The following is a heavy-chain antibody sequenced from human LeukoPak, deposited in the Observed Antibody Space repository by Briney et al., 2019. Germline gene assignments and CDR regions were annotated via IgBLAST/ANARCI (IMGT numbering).Heavy chain of an antibody. CDR2: IYTSGST. Sequence: PETLSLTCTVSGGSISSDNSSWIRQPAGKGLEWIGRIYTSGSTNYNPSLKSRVTPSVDTSKSQFSLTLSSVTAADTAVCYCARDGYCSGGSCHGREGMDVWGQGTTVTVSS. V-gene: IGHV4-4*07. CDR1: GGSISSDN. CDR3: ARDGYCSGGSCHGREGMDV. J-gene: IGHJ6*02. D-gene: IGHD2-15*01.